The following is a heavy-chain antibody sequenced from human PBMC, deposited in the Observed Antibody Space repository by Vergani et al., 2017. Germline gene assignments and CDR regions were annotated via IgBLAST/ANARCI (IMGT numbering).Heavy chain of an antibody. CDR1: FDSIRNLY. Sequence: QVQLQESGPGLVKSSETLSLTCSVSFDSIRNLYCSWIRQTPVKGLEWIGSIHYSENTNYNPSLKNRVTISVDTSKNQFSLTLTSVTAADTAVYYCASDTHSGQRADRWGQGILVTVTS. J-gene: IGHJ5*02. D-gene: IGHD6-19*01. CDR3: ASDTHSGQRADR. V-gene: IGHV4-59*11. CDR2: IHYSENT.